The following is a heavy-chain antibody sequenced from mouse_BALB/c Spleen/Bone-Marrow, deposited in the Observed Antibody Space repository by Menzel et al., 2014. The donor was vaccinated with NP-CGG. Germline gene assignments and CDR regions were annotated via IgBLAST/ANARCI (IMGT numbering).Heavy chain of an antibody. V-gene: IGHV1-69*02. Sequence: VQLQQSGAELVKPGASVKLSCKASGYTFTSYWMHWVKQRPGQGLEWIGEIDPSDSYTNYNQKFKGKATLTVDKSSSTAYMQLSSLTSEDSAVYCCARGLYGNSGYWGQGTTLTVSS. CDR3: ARGLYGNSGY. CDR1: GYTFTSYW. D-gene: IGHD2-1*01. J-gene: IGHJ2*01. CDR2: IDPSDSYT.